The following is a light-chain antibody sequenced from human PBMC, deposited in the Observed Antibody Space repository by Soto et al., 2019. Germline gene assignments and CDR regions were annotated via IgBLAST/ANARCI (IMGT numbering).Light chain of an antibody. V-gene: IGKV3-15*01. J-gene: IGKJ1*01. CDR3: PQYNNWPPWT. CDR2: GAS. Sequence: EIVMTQSPATLSVSPGERATLSCRASQSVSSNLAWYQQKPGQAPRLLIYGASTRATGIPARFSGSGSGTEFTLPHSRLPFEKFGVYYWPQYNNWPPWTFGQGTKVEIK. CDR1: QSVSSN.